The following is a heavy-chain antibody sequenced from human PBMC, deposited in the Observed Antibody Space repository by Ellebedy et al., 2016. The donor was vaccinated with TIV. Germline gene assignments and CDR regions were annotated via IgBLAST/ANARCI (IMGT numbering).Heavy chain of an antibody. J-gene: IGHJ4*02. Sequence: GGSLRLSXAASGFTFSSYAMHWVRQAPGKGLEWVAVISYDGSNKYYADSVKGRFTISRDNSKNTLYLQMNSLRAEDTAVYYCAKDPKVIYGRLDYWGQGTLVTVSS. CDR3: AKDPKVIYGRLDY. CDR2: ISYDGSNK. V-gene: IGHV3-30*04. D-gene: IGHD4-17*01. CDR1: GFTFSSYA.